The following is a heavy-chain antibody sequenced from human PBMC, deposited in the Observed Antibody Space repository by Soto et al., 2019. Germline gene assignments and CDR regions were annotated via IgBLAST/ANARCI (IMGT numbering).Heavy chain of an antibody. D-gene: IGHD2-15*01. V-gene: IGHV4-4*02. Sequence: SETLSLTCAVSGGSISSSNWWSWVRQPPGKGLEWIGEIYHSGSTNYNPSLKSRVTISVDKSKNQFSLKLSSVTAADTAVYYGARGAGYCSGGSCYNWSDPWGQGTLVTVSS. CDR1: GGSISSSNW. J-gene: IGHJ5*02. CDR3: ARGAGYCSGGSCYNWSDP. CDR2: IYHSGST.